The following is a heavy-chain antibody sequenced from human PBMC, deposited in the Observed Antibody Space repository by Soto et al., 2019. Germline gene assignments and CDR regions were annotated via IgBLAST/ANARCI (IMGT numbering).Heavy chain of an antibody. V-gene: IGHV1-3*01. Sequence: VMIVQSGTEVKKPGASVMVSCEASEFSLSAYSVHWVRQAPGQRLEWMGSIIGDTGRAKYSDHLRGRVPLTRDKTANTAYLEVRSLTPEDTAVYYCARGAGTRKDFQYGVDVWGLGTTVIVSS. J-gene: IGHJ6*02. CDR2: IIGDTGRA. CDR1: EFSLSAYS. CDR3: ARGAGTRKDFQYGVDV. D-gene: IGHD1-1*01.